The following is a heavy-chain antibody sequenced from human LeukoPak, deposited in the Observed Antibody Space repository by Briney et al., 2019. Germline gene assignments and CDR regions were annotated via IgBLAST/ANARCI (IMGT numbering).Heavy chain of an antibody. J-gene: IGHJ4*02. V-gene: IGHV3-23*01. D-gene: IGHD1-26*01. CDR2: ISGRGGST. CDR1: GFSFSSYA. Sequence: PGGSLRLSCTASGFSFSSYAMNWVRQAPGKGLEWVSGISGRGGSTYYADSVKGRFTISRDNSKNTVYLQMNSLRAEDTAVYYCAKDRGLVGATPSNFDYWGQGTLVTVSS. CDR3: AKDRGLVGATPSNFDY.